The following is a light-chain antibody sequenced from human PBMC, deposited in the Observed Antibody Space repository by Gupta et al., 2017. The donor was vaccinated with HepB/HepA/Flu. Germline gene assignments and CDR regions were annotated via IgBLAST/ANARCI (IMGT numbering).Light chain of an antibody. CDR3: QQYGTSLPWT. J-gene: IGKJ1*01. Sequence: EIVLTQSPGTLSLSPGERATLSCRASQSVSNNYLAWYQQKPGQAPRLLIYGASSRATGIPDRFSGSGSGTDFTLTISRLEPADFAVYYCQQYGTSLPWTFGQGTKVEIK. CDR2: GAS. CDR1: QSVSNNY. V-gene: IGKV3-20*01.